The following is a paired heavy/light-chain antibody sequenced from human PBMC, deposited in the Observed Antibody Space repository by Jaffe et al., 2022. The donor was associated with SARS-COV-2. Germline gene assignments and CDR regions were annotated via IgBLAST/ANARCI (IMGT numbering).Heavy chain of an antibody. CDR1: GGSIMSYF. J-gene: IGHJ4*02. CDR2: MYYSGMS. CDR3: ARLTVISGIYHFDF. Sequence: QVQLQESGPGLVKSSETLSLTCTVSGGSIMSYFWSWIRQSPGKGLEWIGYMYYSGMSNSNPSLKSRLTMSADTSANRFSLRLGSVTAADTAIYYCARLTVISGIYHFDFWGRGTLVTVSS. D-gene: IGHD3-16*02. V-gene: IGHV4-59*01.
Light chain of an antibody. J-gene: IGKJ4*01. Sequence: DIRITQSPSSLSASVGDTVTITCQASQDISNCLNWYQQRPGAAPKLLIIAASKLHTGVPSRFSGSGSGTDFTFSITSLQAEDVATYYCQQCGSVLLTFGGGTRVDIK. V-gene: IGKV1-33*01. CDR2: AAS. CDR3: QQCGSVLLT. CDR1: QDISNC.